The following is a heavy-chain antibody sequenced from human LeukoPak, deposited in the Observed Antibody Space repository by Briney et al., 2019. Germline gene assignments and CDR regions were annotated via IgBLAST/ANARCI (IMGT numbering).Heavy chain of an antibody. V-gene: IGHV1-8*02. Sequence: ASVNVSCKASVYTFTSYDINWVRQAPGQGLEWMGWMNPNSGNTGYAQRFQGRLTLTRDTSISTAYMELSGLRSDDTAVYYCARNVPKTGDFFYWGQGTQVTVSS. CDR2: MNPNSGNT. CDR1: VYTFTSYD. CDR3: ARNVPKTGDFFY. J-gene: IGHJ4*02. D-gene: IGHD7-27*01.